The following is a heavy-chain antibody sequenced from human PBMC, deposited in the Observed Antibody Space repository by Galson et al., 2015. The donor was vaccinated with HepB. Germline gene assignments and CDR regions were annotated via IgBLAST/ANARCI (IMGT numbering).Heavy chain of an antibody. Sequence: SLRLSCAASGFAFSSYAMNWVRQAPGKGLEWVSYISASGSTIYYADSVKGRFAMSRDNAKNSLYLQMNSLRAEDTAAYYCARVRNYGDLDDAFDIWGQGTMVTVSS. D-gene: IGHD4-17*01. J-gene: IGHJ3*02. CDR2: ISASGSTI. CDR1: GFAFSSYA. V-gene: IGHV3-48*03. CDR3: ARVRNYGDLDDAFDI.